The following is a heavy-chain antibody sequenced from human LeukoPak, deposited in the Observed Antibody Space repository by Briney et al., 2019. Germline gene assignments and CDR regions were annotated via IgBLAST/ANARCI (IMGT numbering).Heavy chain of an antibody. D-gene: IGHD1-26*01. CDR3: AREVCWRGNFGAFDI. J-gene: IGHJ3*02. Sequence: SETLSLTCTVAGDSISSGGYYWNWIRQHPGKGLEWIGYIYYSGSTYYNPSLKSRVTISVDTSKNQFSLNLSSVTAADTAVYYCAREVCWRGNFGAFDIWGQGTMVTVSS. CDR2: IYYSGST. CDR1: GDSISSGGYY. V-gene: IGHV4-31*03.